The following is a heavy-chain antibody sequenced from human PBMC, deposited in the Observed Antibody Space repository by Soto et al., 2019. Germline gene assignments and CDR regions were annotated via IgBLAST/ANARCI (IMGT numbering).Heavy chain of an antibody. CDR1: GFTFSNYW. CDR3: ARGPKGRPFDP. J-gene: IGHJ5*02. V-gene: IGHV3-7*01. Sequence: GGSLRLSCAASGFTFSNYWMSWVRQAPGKGLEWVANIKQDGSQNYYADSVKGRFTTSRDNTKNSFYLQMNSLRAEDTAVYYCARGPKGRPFDPWGQGTLVTVSS. CDR2: IKQDGSQN.